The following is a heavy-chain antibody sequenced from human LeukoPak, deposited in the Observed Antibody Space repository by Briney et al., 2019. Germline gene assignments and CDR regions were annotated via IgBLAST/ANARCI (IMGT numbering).Heavy chain of an antibody. CDR3: SKWGDYDVLTGYYDSDF. CDR2: IVGSGGSA. J-gene: IGHJ4*02. D-gene: IGHD3-9*01. Sequence: GGSLRLSCAASGFTFSNYAMSWVRQAPGKGLEWVSAIVGSGGSAYYADSVKGRFSISRDNSKNTLFLQMNSLRVEDTALYYCSKWGDYDVLTGYYDSDFWGQGTLVTVSS. CDR1: GFTFSNYA. V-gene: IGHV3-23*01.